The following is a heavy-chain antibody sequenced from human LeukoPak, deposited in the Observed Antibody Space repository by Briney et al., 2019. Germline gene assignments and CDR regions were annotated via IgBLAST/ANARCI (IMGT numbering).Heavy chain of an antibody. D-gene: IGHD2-2*01. Sequence: KPSETLSLTCTVSGGSISSYYWSWIRQPAGKGLEWIGRIYTSGSTNYNPSLKSRVTMSVDTSKNQFSLKLSSVTAADTAVYYCARDGSYCSSTSCYHFDYWGQGTLVTVSS. J-gene: IGHJ4*02. CDR3: ARDGSYCSSTSCYHFDY. CDR1: GGSISSYY. CDR2: IYTSGST. V-gene: IGHV4-4*07.